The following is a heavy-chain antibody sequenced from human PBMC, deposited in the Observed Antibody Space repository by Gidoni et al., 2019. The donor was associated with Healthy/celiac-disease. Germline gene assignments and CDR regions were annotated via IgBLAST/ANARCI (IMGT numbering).Heavy chain of an antibody. V-gene: IGHV5-51*01. Sequence: EVQLVQPGAEVKKPGESLKISCKGSGYSFTSYWIGWVRQMPGKGLEWMGIIYPGDSDTRYSPSFQGQVTISADKSISTAYLQWSSLKASDTAMYYCARHPYKVDMVLLPIDYWGQGTLVTVSS. J-gene: IGHJ4*02. CDR2: IYPGDSDT. CDR1: GYSFTSYW. CDR3: ARHPYKVDMVLLPIDY. D-gene: IGHD3-10*01.